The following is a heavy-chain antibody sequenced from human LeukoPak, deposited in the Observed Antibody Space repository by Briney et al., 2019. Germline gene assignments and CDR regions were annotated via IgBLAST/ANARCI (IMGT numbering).Heavy chain of an antibody. CDR3: ARDGAVAGTAYPEY. Sequence: ASVKVSCKASGYTFTGYYMHWVRQGPGQGLEWMGWINPNSGGTNYAQKFQGRVTMTRDTSISTAYMELSRLTSDDAAVYYCARDGAVAGTAYPEYWGQGTLVTVSS. CDR2: INPNSGGT. J-gene: IGHJ4*02. V-gene: IGHV1-2*02. CDR1: GYTFTGYY. D-gene: IGHD6-19*01.